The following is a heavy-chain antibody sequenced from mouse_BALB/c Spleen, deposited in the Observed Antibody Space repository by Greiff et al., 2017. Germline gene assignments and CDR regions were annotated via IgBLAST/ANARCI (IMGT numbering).Heavy chain of an antibody. J-gene: IGHJ3*01. V-gene: IGHV5-4*02. CDR2: ISDGGSYT. D-gene: IGHD2-4*01. CDR3: ARGDYDGFAY. Sequence: DVHLVESGGGLVKPGGSLKLSCAASGFTFSDYYMYWVRQTPEKRLEWVATISDGGSYTYYPDSVKGRFTISRDNAKNNLYLQMSSLKSEDTAMYYCARGDYDGFAYWGQGTLVTVSA. CDR1: GFTFSDYY.